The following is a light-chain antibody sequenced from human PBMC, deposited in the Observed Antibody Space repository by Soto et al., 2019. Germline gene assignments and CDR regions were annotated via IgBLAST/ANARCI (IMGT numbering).Light chain of an antibody. CDR3: CSYAGSSTL. Sequence: QSVPTQPASVSGSPGQSITISCTGTSSDVGSYNLVSWYQQHPGKAPKLMIYEGSKRPSGVSNRFSGSKSGNTASLTISGLQAEDEADYYCCSYAGSSTLFGTGTKVTVL. CDR2: EGS. J-gene: IGLJ1*01. V-gene: IGLV2-23*01. CDR1: SSDVGSYNL.